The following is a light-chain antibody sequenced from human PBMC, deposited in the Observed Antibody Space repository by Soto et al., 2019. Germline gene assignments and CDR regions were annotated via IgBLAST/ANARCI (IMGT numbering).Light chain of an antibody. J-gene: IGKJ1*01. CDR2: LAS. Sequence: EIVLTQSPATLSSFPGDRVTLSCRASQAVSTRLAWYQHKPGQAPRLLIYLASNRAAGVPARFSGGGSGTDFTLTISDVEPEDFAVYYCHQRQSWPRTFGQGTKVDIK. CDR3: HQRQSWPRT. V-gene: IGKV3-11*01. CDR1: QAVSTR.